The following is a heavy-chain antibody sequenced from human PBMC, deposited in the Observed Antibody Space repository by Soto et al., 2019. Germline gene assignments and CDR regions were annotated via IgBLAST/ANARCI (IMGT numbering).Heavy chain of an antibody. CDR1: GGSISDSY. J-gene: IGHJ2*01. CDR2: IYTSGST. D-gene: IGHD3-22*01. Sequence: SETLSLTCTVSGGSISDSYWSWIRQSAGKGLEWIGRIYTSGSTSYSPSFSSRVTLSVDRSKAQLSLKLRSVIDADTAMYYCARESPYYDSSGILKYWYLDLWGRGTLVTVSS. V-gene: IGHV4-4*07. CDR3: ARESPYYDSSGILKYWYLDL.